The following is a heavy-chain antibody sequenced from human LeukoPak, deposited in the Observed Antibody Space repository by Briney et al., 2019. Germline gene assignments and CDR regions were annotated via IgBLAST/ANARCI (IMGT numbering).Heavy chain of an antibody. CDR3: TTGYASDWYG. CDR2: VRLRSDGGTT. Sequence: PGGSLRLSCAASGFTFSRAWINWVRQAPGKGLEWVGHVRLRSDGGTTDYAAPVKGRFTISRDDSKSYLLMNSLKTEDTALYYCTTGYASDWYGWGQGTMVTVSS. CDR1: GFTFSRAW. D-gene: IGHD6-19*01. V-gene: IGHV3-15*01. J-gene: IGHJ3*01.